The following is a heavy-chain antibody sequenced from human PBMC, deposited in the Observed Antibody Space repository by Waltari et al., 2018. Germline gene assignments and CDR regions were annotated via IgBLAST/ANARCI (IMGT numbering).Heavy chain of an antibody. CDR3: AREIRGTGYFPDAFDI. D-gene: IGHD3-9*01. CDR2: ISNSGTTI. J-gene: IGHJ3*02. V-gene: IGHV3-48*01. CDR1: GFAFSTYS. Sequence: EVQLVESGGGLVQPVGSLRLSCSASGFAFSTYSMNWVRQAPGKGLEWVSYISNSGTTIYYADSVKGRFTISRDNAQNSLYLQMNSLRAEDTAVYYCAREIRGTGYFPDAFDIWGQGTMVTVSS.